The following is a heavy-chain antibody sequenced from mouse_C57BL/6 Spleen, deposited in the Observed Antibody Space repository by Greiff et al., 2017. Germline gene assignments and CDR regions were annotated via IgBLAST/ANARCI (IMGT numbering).Heavy chain of an antibody. CDR1: GYTFTSYW. Sequence: VQLHQPGAELVKPGASVKLSCKASGYTFTSYWMQWVKQRPGQGLEWIGEIDPSDSYTNYNQKFKGKATLTVDTSSSTAYMQLSSLTSEDSAVYYCARSNYYGSSYFDYWGQGTTLTVSS. V-gene: IGHV1-50*01. D-gene: IGHD1-1*01. J-gene: IGHJ2*01. CDR2: IDPSDSYT. CDR3: ARSNYYGSSYFDY.